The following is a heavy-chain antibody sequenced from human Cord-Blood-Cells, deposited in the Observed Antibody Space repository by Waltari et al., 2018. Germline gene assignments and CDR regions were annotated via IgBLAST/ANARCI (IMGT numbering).Heavy chain of an antibody. D-gene: IGHD2-15*01. Sequence: QVQLQQWGAGLLKPSETLSLTFAVYGGSFSGYYWSWIRQPPGKGLEWIGEINHSGSTNYHPALKSRVTISVDTSKNQFSLKLSSVTAADTAVYYCARGVIVVVVAATNAFDIWGQGTMVTVSS. J-gene: IGHJ3*02. CDR2: INHSGST. V-gene: IGHV4-34*01. CDR1: GGSFSGYY. CDR3: ARGVIVVVVAATNAFDI.